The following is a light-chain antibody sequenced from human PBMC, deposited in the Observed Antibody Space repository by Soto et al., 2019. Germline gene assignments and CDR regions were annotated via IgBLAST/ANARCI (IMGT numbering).Light chain of an antibody. J-gene: IGKJ1*01. Sequence: DIQMTQSPSTLSASVGDRVTITCRASQSISSWLAWYQQKPGKAPKLLIYKESNLESGVPSRFSGSGSGTEFTLTISSLQPDDFATYYRQQYNSYSSFGQGTKVDI. CDR3: QQYNSYSS. CDR1: QSISSW. V-gene: IGKV1-5*03. CDR2: KES.